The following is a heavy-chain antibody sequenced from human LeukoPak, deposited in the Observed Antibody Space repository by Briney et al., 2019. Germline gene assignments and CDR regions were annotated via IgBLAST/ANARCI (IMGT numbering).Heavy chain of an antibody. CDR3: ARLTIFGGLFDY. Sequence: SQTLSLTCTVSGGSISSGDYYWSWIRQPPGKGLEWIGYIYYSGSTYYNPSLKSRVTISVDTSKNQFSLKLSSVTAADTAVYYCARLTIFGGLFDYWGQGTLVTVSS. J-gene: IGHJ4*02. D-gene: IGHD3-3*01. V-gene: IGHV4-30-4*08. CDR1: GGSISSGDYY. CDR2: IYYSGST.